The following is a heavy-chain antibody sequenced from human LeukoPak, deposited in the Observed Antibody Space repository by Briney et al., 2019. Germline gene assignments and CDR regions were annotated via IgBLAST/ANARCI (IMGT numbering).Heavy chain of an antibody. CDR1: GGSVSSSSYY. J-gene: IGHJ4*02. D-gene: IGHD3-22*01. Sequence: SETLSLTCTVSGGSVSSSSYYWAWIRQPPGKGLEWIGSIYYSGSTYYNPSLKSRVTISVDTSKNQFSLKLSSVTAADTAVYYCARGISSGYYTFDYWGQGTLVTVSS. V-gene: IGHV4-39*07. CDR2: IYYSGST. CDR3: ARGISSGYYTFDY.